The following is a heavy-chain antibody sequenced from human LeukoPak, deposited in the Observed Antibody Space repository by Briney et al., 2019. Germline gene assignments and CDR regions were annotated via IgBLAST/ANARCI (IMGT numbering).Heavy chain of an antibody. CDR2: IYHSGST. D-gene: IGHD2-15*01. J-gene: IGHJ4*02. CDR1: GGSISSSNW. CDR3: ARGGYCSGGSCYNY. Sequence: SETLSLTCAVSGGSISSSNWWSWVRQPPGKGLEWIGEIYHSGSTNYNPSLKSRVTISVDKSKNQFSLKLSSVTAADTAVYYCARGGYCSGGSCYNYWGQGTLVTVSS. V-gene: IGHV4-4*02.